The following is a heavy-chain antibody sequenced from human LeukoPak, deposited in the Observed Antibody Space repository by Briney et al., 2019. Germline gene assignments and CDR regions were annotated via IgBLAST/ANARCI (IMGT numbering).Heavy chain of an antibody. J-gene: IGHJ4*02. CDR1: GFTFSSHW. V-gene: IGHV3-7*01. Sequence: GGSLRLSCVASGFTFSSHWMTWVRQAPGKGLEWVATINQDGSEKYYVDSVKGRFTISRDNAKNSLYLQMNSLRAEDTAVYYCARDHVTPGLLFDYWGQGTLVTVSS. CDR2: INQDGSEK. CDR3: ARDHVTPGLLFDY. D-gene: IGHD2-21*01.